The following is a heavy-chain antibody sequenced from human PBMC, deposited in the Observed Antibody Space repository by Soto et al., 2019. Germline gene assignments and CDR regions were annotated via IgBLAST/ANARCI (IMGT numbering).Heavy chain of an antibody. CDR1: GGSFSGYY. V-gene: IGHV4-34*01. CDR3: ARVRSITIFGVVKQNYHYGMDV. D-gene: IGHD3-3*01. CDR2: INHSGST. J-gene: IGHJ6*01. Sequence: PSETLSLTCAVYGGSFSGYYWSWIRQPPGKGLEWIGEINHSGSTNYNPSLKSRVTISVDTSKNQFSLKLSSVTAADTAVYYCARVRSITIFGVVKQNYHYGMDVWGQGTTVT.